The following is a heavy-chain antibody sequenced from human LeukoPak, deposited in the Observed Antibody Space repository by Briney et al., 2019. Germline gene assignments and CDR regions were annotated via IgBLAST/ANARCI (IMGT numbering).Heavy chain of an antibody. V-gene: IGHV4-34*01. CDR1: GGSFSGYY. D-gene: IGHD2-2*02. Sequence: PSETLSLTCAVYGGSFSGYYWSWIRQPPGKGLEWIGEINHRGSTNYNPSLKSRVTISVDTSKNQFSLKLSSVTAADTAVYYCARVDGGVVPAAISSPHFDYWGQGTLVTVSS. J-gene: IGHJ4*02. CDR3: ARVDGGVVPAAISSPHFDY. CDR2: INHRGST.